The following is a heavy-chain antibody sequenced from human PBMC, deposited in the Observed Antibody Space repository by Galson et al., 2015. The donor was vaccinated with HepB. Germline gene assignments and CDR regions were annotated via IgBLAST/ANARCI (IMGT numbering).Heavy chain of an antibody. CDR1: GFTFTSYA. V-gene: IGHV3-23*01. CDR3: AKTSYLNDHSNYRIDYFDY. CDR2: ISGRGSSS. D-gene: IGHD4-11*01. J-gene: IGHJ4*02. Sequence: SLRLSCAASGFTFTSYAMTWVRQAPGKGLEWVSAISGRGSSSYYSDSVKGRFTISRDTSKNTVFLQMNTLRAEDMAVYYCAKTSYLNDHSNYRIDYFDYWGQGTLVTVSS.